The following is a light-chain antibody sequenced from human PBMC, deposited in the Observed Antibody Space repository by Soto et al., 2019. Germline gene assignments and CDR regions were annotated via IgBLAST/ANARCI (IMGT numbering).Light chain of an antibody. J-gene: IGKJ2*01. V-gene: IGKV3-20*01. CDR2: GTT. Sequence: EIVLTQSPDTLSLSPGEGATLSCRATQNVHSDYLAWYQQKVGQPPRLLIYGTTSRATGVPDRFRGSGTGAHYTLTSSRLEPEDFAVYYCQKYGGTHTFGQGTRLEIK. CDR3: QKYGGTHT. CDR1: QNVHSDY.